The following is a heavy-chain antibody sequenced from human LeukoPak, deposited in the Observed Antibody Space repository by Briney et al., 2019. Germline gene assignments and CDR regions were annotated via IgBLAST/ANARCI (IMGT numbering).Heavy chain of an antibody. Sequence: SETLSLTCTVSGGSISTSSYYWGWIRQPPGKGLECIGNIYYSGSTYYNPSLKSRVTISVDTSKNQFSLKLSSVTAADTAVYYCARRRQLWFGEFSSSSNWFDPWGQGTLVTVSS. D-gene: IGHD3-10*01. CDR1: GGSISTSSYY. V-gene: IGHV4-39*07. CDR2: IYYSGST. J-gene: IGHJ5*02. CDR3: ARRRQLWFGEFSSSSNWFDP.